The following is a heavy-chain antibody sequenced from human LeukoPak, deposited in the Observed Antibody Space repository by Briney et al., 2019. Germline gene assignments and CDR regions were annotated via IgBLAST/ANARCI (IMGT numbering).Heavy chain of an antibody. CDR3: TTWDYFDF. CDR1: GFIFSSW. D-gene: IGHD3-16*01. Sequence: GGSLRLSCAASGFIFSSWMSWVRPAPRKGLGWVANIKQDGSEIHYVDSVTGRFTIFRDNAKNSLYLQLNSLIPEDAAVYYCTTWDYFDFWGQGTLVSVS. J-gene: IGHJ4*02. CDR2: IKQDGSEI. V-gene: IGHV3-7*01.